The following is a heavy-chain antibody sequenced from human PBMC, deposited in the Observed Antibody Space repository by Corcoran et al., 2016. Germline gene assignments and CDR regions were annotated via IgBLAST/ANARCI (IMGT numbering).Heavy chain of an antibody. CDR2: ISYDGSNK. D-gene: IGHD6-6*01. V-gene: IGHV3-30*18. CDR1: GFTFSSYG. J-gene: IGHJ6*02. Sequence: QVQLVESGGGVVQPGRSLRLSCAASGFTFSSYGMHWVRQAPGKGLEWVAVISYDGSNKYYADSVKGRFTISRDNSKNTLYLQMNSLRAEDTVGYYCAKREQRIAARPKYYYYYGMDVWGQGTTVTVSS. CDR3: AKREQRIAARPKYYYYYGMDV.